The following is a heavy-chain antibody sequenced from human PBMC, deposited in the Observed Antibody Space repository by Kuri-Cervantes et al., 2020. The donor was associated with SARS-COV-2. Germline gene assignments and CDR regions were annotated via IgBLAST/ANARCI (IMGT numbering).Heavy chain of an antibody. J-gene: IGHJ5*02. CDR2: IYSGGSST. Sequence: ETLSLTCAASGFTFSSYAMSWVRQAPGKGLEWVSVIYSGGSSTYYADSVKGRFTISRDNSKNTLYLQMNSLRAEDTAVYYCAKDLGRPNWFDPWGQGTLVTVSS. CDR3: AKDLGRPNWFDP. CDR1: GFTFSSYA. V-gene: IGHV3-23*03.